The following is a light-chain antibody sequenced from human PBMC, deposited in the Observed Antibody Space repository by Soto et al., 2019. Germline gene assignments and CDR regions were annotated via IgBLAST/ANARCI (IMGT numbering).Light chain of an antibody. CDR3: QSYDSSLSGYV. CDR2: GNS. CDR1: SSNIGANCD. J-gene: IGLJ1*01. Sequence: QSVLTQPPSVSGVPGQRVTISCTGSSSNIGANCDVHWYQQLPGTAPKLLIYGNSNRPSGVPDRFSGSKSGTSASLAITGLRAEDEADYYCQSYDSSLSGYVFGTGTKVTVL. V-gene: IGLV1-40*01.